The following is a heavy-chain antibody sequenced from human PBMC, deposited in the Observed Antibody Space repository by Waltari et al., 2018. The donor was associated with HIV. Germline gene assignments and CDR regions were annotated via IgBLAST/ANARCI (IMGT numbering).Heavy chain of an antibody. V-gene: IGHV7-4-1*02. CDR3: ARAREWELLYPIDY. CDR2: INTNTGNP. Sequence: QVQLVQSGSELKKPGAPVKVSCKASGYTFINYAMNWVRQAPGQGLEWMGWINTNTGNPTDAQGFTGRFVFSLDTSVSTTYLQISSLKTEDTAVYYCARAREWELLYPIDYWGQGTLVTVS. D-gene: IGHD1-26*01. J-gene: IGHJ4*02. CDR1: GYTFINYA.